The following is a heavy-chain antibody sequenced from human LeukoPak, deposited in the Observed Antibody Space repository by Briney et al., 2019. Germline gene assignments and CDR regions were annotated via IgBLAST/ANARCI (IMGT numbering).Heavy chain of an antibody. CDR2: ISGNGGST. Sequence: SGGSLRLSCAASGFTFSSYAMSWVRQAPGKGLEWVSTISGNGGSTYYADSVTGRFTISRDNSKNTLYLQMNSLRAEDTAIYSCAKRYSSSWYDSWGQGTLVTVSS. CDR1: GFTFSSYA. J-gene: IGHJ5*01. D-gene: IGHD6-13*01. V-gene: IGHV3-23*01. CDR3: AKRYSSSWYDS.